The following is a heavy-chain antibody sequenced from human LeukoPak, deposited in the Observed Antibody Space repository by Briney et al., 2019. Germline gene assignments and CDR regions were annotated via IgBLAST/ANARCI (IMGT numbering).Heavy chain of an antibody. J-gene: IGHJ2*01. CDR2: IDPNSGGT. Sequence: ASVKVSCRASGYTFTAHYIHWVRQAPGHGLEWMGWIDPNSGGTNYAQKFLGSVTMTGDTSINTAFMELSRLRSDDTAIYYCARGRGTTMVRGVITNYFDLWGRGSLVTVSS. V-gene: IGHV1-2*02. CDR1: GYTFTAHY. D-gene: IGHD3-10*01. CDR3: ARGRGTTMVRGVITNYFDL.